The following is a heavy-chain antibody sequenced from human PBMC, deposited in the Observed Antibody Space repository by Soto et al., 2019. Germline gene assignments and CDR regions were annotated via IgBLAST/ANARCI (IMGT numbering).Heavy chain of an antibody. CDR2: IYYSGST. CDR1: GGSISSGDYY. J-gene: IGHJ6*02. Sequence: QVQLQESGPGLVKPSQTLSLTCTVSGGSISSGDYYWSWIRQPPGKGLEWIGYIYYSGSTYYNPSLKSRVTISVDTSKNQFSLKLSSVTAAYTAVYYCARVGFGELLAHGMDVWGQWTTFIVSS. V-gene: IGHV4-30-4*01. CDR3: ARVGFGELLAHGMDV. D-gene: IGHD3-10*01.